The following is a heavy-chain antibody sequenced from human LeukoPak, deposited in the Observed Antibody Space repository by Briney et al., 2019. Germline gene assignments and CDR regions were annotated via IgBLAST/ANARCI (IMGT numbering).Heavy chain of an antibody. CDR3: ARGGFYCGGDCYVDY. D-gene: IGHD2-21*02. CDR1: GGSISSGSYY. CDR2: TYTSGST. Sequence: SETLSLTCTVSGGSISSGSYYWSWIRQPAGKGLEWVGRTYTSGSTIYNPSLKSRVTISVDTSKNQFSLRLSSVTAADTAVYYCARGGFYCGGDCYVDYWGQGTLVTVSS. V-gene: IGHV4-61*02. J-gene: IGHJ4*02.